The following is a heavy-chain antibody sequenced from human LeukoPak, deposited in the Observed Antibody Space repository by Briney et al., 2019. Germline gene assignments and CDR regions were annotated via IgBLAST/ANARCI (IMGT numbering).Heavy chain of an antibody. CDR2: ISGSGGST. CDR3: AKGTVPTTVPDY. D-gene: IGHD4-17*01. Sequence: GGSLRLSCAASGFTFSSYAMSWVRQAPGKGLEWVSAISGSGGSTYYADSVKGRFTISRNNSKNTLYLQMNSLRAEDTAVYYCAKGTVPTTVPDYWGQGTLVTVSS. V-gene: IGHV3-23*01. CDR1: GFTFSSYA. J-gene: IGHJ4*02.